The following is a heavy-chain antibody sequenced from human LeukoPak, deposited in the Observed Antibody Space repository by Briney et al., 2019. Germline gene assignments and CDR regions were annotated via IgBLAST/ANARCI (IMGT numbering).Heavy chain of an antibody. V-gene: IGHV4-39*07. CDR2: INHSGST. CDR3: ARIISSSDI. D-gene: IGHD3-10*01. Sequence: SETLSLTCTVSGGSISSSSYYWGWIRQPPGKGLEWIGEINHSGSTNYNPSLKSRVTILVDTSKNQFSLKLSSVTAADTAVYYCARIISSSDIWGQGTMVTVSS. CDR1: GGSISSSSYY. J-gene: IGHJ3*02.